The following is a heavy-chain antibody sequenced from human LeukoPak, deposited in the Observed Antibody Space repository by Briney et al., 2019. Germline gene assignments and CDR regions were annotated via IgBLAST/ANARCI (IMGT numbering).Heavy chain of an antibody. CDR2: IYSGGST. D-gene: IGHD1-26*01. J-gene: IGHJ3*02. CDR3: ARYSGSKGGAFDI. Sequence: PGGFLRLSCAASGFTFTNAWMSWVRQAPGKGLEWVSVIYSGGSTYYADSVKGRFTISRDNSKNTLYLQMNSLRAEDTAVYYCARYSGSKGGAFDIWGQGTMVTVSP. CDR1: GFTFTNAW. V-gene: IGHV3-53*01.